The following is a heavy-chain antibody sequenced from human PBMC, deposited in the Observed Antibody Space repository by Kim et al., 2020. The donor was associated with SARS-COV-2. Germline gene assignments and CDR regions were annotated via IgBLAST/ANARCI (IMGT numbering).Heavy chain of an antibody. V-gene: IGHV4-34*01. J-gene: IGHJ6*02. CDR3: ARGRRDWGYYYYYGMDV. Sequence: LKSRVTISVDTSQNQFSLQLSSVTAADTAVYYCARGRRDWGYYYYYGMDVWGQGTTVTVSS. D-gene: IGHD7-27*01.